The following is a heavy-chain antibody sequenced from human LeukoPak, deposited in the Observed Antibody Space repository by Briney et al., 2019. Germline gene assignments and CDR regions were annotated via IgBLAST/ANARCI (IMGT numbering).Heavy chain of an antibody. D-gene: IGHD1-26*01. Sequence: GGSLRLSCAASEFTFNNYWMHWVRQAPGKGLVWVSRINSDGSHTDYADSVKGRLTISRDNAKNTLYLQMNSLRAEDTAVYYCAGSGSHNWFDPWGQGTLVTVSS. CDR1: EFTFNNYW. V-gene: IGHV3-74*01. CDR3: AGSGSHNWFDP. CDR2: INSDGSHT. J-gene: IGHJ5*02.